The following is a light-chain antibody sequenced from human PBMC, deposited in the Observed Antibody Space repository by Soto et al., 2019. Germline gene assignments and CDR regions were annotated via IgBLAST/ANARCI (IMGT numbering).Light chain of an antibody. Sequence: DFQMTQSPSSVSASVGGRVTITCRATQSLTRWLAWYQQKPGQAPKLLIYAASTLHSGVSSRFSGTGSGTDFTLTINNLQPEDVATYYCQQYNSYSPLTFGGGTKVDIK. CDR1: QSLTRW. CDR2: AAS. V-gene: IGKV1D-12*01. J-gene: IGKJ4*01. CDR3: QQYNSYSPLT.